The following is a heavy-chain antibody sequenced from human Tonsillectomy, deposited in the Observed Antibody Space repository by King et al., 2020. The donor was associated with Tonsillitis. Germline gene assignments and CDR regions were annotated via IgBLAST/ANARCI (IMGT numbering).Heavy chain of an antibody. CDR2: INPTSGGT. D-gene: IGHD4-11*01. Sequence: QLVQSGAEEKKPGASVKVSCKASGYTFSAHYVQWVRQAPGRGLEWMGWINPTSGGTNFAQKFQGRVTLTRDTSISTAYMQLNNLSSDDTAVYFCARDRGRYSIWDAFDIWGQGTMVTASS. V-gene: IGHV1-2*02. J-gene: IGHJ3*02. CDR3: ARDRGRYSIWDAFDI. CDR1: GYTFSAHY.